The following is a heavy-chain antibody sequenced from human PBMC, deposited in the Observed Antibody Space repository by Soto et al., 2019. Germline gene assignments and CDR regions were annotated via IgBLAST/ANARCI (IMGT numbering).Heavy chain of an antibody. CDR2: INPSGGST. V-gene: IGHV1-46*01. CDR1: GYTFTSYY. J-gene: IGHJ6*02. Sequence: ASVKVSCKASGYTFTSYYMHWVQQARVQGLEWMGIINPSGGSTSYAQKFQGRVTMTRDTSTSTVYMELSSLRSEDTAVYYCARALSSSDGDYYYYYGMDVWGQGTTVTVSS. CDR3: ARALSSSDGDYYYYYGMDV. D-gene: IGHD6-25*01.